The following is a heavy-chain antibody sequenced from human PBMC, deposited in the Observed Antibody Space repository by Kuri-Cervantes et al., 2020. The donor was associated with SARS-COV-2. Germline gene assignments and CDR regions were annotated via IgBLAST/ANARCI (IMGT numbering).Heavy chain of an antibody. CDR3: ARGSLSGDFWSGYYWNHWFDP. D-gene: IGHD3-3*01. J-gene: IGHJ5*02. V-gene: IGHV3-21*04. CDR1: GFTFSAYT. Sequence: GGSLRLSCVASGFTFSAYTLNWVRQAPGKGLEWVSSITRSSVYISYADSLKGRFTISRDNAKNSLYLQMNSLRAEDTAVYYCARGSLSGDFWSGYYWNHWFDPWGQGTLVTVSS. CDR2: ITRSSVYI.